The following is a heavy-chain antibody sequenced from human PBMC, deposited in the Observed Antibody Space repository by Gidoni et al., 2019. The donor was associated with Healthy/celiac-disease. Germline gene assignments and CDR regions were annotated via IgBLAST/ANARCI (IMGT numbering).Heavy chain of an antibody. Sequence: EVQLVQSGAEVKKPGESLKISCKGSGYSFTSHWIGGVRQMPGKGLEWMGIIYPGDSDTRYSPSFQGQVTISADKSISTAYLQWSSLKASDTAMYYCATYYYDSSGHGVNSFDYWGQGTLVTVSS. CDR3: ATYYYDSSGHGVNSFDY. CDR1: GYSFTSHW. J-gene: IGHJ4*02. CDR2: IYPGDSDT. D-gene: IGHD3-22*01. V-gene: IGHV5-51*01.